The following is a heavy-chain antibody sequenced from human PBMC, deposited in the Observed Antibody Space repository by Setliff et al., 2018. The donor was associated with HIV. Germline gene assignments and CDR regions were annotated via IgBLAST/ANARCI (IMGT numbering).Heavy chain of an antibody. D-gene: IGHD2-21*02. CDR3: VRVVTFFSTGPHFDP. V-gene: IGHV3-74*03. J-gene: IGHJ5*02. CDR1: GFSFSSNW. CDR2: ISPDGSST. Sequence: QPGGSLRLSCAGSGFSFSSNWIHWVRQTAGKGLLWVSRISPDGSSTMYADSVKGRFTISRDNAKNTVYLQMNSLRAEDTGVYYCVRVVTFFSTGPHFDPWGQGTLVTVSS.